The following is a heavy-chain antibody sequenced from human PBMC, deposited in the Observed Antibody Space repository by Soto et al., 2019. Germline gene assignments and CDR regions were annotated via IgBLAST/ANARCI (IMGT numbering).Heavy chain of an antibody. CDR1: GFTFSSYG. J-gene: IGHJ6*02. D-gene: IGHD6-19*01. CDR3: AKDLSAVAGTRYYYYSMDV. V-gene: IGHV3-30*18. Sequence: QVQLVESGGGVVQPGRSLRLSCAASGFTFSSYGMHWVRQAPGKGLEWVAVISYDGSNKYYADSVKGRFTISRDNSKNTLYLQMNSLRAEDTAVYYCAKDLSAVAGTRYYYYSMDVWGQGTTVTVSS. CDR2: ISYDGSNK.